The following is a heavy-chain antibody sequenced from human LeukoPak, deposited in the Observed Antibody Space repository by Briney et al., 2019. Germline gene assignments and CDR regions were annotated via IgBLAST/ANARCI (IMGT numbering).Heavy chain of an antibody. CDR2: IGPTGFDR. CDR3: ATETNGHHYDY. Sequence: GGSLRLSCITSGLTFSTSGFNWVRQAPGKGLEWVASIGPTGFDRYHADSIKGRFSISRDNANNFLYLQKDSLRAEDTAVYYCATETNGHHYDYWGQGTLLTVSS. D-gene: IGHD1-14*01. V-gene: IGHV3-21*06. J-gene: IGHJ4*02. CDR1: GLTFSTSG.